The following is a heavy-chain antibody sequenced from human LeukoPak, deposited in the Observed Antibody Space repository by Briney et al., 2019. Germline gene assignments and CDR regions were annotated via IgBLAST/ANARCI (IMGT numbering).Heavy chain of an antibody. V-gene: IGHV1-8*01. J-gene: IGHJ4*02. CDR3: ARASGNGDFDY. D-gene: IGHD4-23*01. Sequence: GASVTVSCKASGYSFTSYHINWVRQATGQGLEWMGWMNPNSGNTGYVQKFQGRVTMTRNPSISTVYMELSSLRSEDTAVYYCARASGNGDFDYWGQGTLVTVSS. CDR2: MNPNSGNT. CDR1: GYSFTSYH.